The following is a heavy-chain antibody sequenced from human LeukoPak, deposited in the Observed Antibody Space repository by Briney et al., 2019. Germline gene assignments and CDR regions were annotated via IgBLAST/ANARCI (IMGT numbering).Heavy chain of an antibody. V-gene: IGHV3-53*01. CDR3: ARWSEGFGS. D-gene: IGHD3-16*01. CDR1: GFTVSSNY. Sequence: GGSLRLSCAASGFTVSSNYMSWVRQAPGKGLEWVSVIYIVGGTYYADSVKGRFTISRDNSKNTLYLQMNSLRADDTAVYYCARWSEGFGSWGQGTLVTVSS. CDR2: IYIVGGT. J-gene: IGHJ5*02.